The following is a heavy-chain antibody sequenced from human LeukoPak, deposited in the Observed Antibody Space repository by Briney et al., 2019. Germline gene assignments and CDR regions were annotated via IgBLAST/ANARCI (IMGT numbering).Heavy chain of an antibody. Sequence: GGSLRLSCAASGFTVSSNYMSWVRQAPGKGLEWVSVIYSGGSTYYADSVKGRFTISRDNSKNTLYLQMYSLRAEDTAVYYCARDPPPYYDSSGYYDFDYWGQGTLVTVSS. V-gene: IGHV3-53*01. CDR1: GFTVSSNY. CDR2: IYSGGST. J-gene: IGHJ4*02. CDR3: ARDPPPYYDSSGYYDFDY. D-gene: IGHD3-22*01.